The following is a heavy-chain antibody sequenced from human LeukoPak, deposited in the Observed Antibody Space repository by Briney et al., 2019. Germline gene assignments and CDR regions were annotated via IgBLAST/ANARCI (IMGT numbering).Heavy chain of an antibody. J-gene: IGHJ4*02. Sequence: ASVKVSCKASGYTFTSYDINWVRQATGQGLEWMGWMNPNSGNTGYAQKFQGRVTMTRNTSISTAYMEVSSLRSEDTAVYYCARVSTRGSSGCLGYWGQGTLVTVSS. CDR2: MNPNSGNT. D-gene: IGHD6-19*01. V-gene: IGHV1-8*01. CDR3: ARVSTRGSSGCLGY. CDR1: GYTFTSYD.